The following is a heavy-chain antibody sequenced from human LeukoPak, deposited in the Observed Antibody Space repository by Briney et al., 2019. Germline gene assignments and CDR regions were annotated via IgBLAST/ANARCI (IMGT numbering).Heavy chain of an antibody. CDR2: INTDTGNP. Sequence: ASVKVSCKASGYTFTSYAINWVRQAPGQGVEWMGWINTDTGNPTYAQGFTGRFVFSLDTSVSTAYLQISSLKAEDTAVYYCARGVGTGWFDPWGQGTLVTVSS. CDR1: GYTFTSYA. D-gene: IGHD1-1*01. J-gene: IGHJ5*02. CDR3: ARGVGTGWFDP. V-gene: IGHV7-4-1*02.